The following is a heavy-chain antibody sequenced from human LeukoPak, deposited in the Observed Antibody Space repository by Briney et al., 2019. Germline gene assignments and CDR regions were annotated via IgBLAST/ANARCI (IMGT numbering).Heavy chain of an antibody. CDR3: AKVAQRGFDYSNSLEH. Sequence: GTSLRLSCEASGFTFIHFGMHWVRQAPGKGLEWVAVIWSDATNEYYADSVKGRFTISRDNFKRTVSLEMNSLRAEDTAVYYCAKVAQRGFDYSNSLEHWGQGSLVIVSS. D-gene: IGHD4-11*01. CDR1: GFTFIHFG. V-gene: IGHV3-33*06. CDR2: IWSDATNE. J-gene: IGHJ5*02.